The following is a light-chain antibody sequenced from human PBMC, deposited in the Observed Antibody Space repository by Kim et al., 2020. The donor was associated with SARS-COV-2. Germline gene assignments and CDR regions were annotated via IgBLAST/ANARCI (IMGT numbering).Light chain of an antibody. CDR2: LGS. CDR1: QSLLHSNGYNC. J-gene: IGKJ2*01. Sequence: DIVMSQSPLSLPVTPGEPASISCRSSQSLLHSNGYNCLDWYLQKPGQSPQLLIYLGSNRASGVPDRFSGSGSDTDFTLKISRVEAEDVGVYYCMQALQTPYTFGQGTKLEI. CDR3: MQALQTPYT. V-gene: IGKV2-28*01.